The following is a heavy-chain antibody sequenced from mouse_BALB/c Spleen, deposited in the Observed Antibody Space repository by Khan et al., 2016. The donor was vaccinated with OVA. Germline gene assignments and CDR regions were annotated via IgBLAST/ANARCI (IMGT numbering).Heavy chain of an antibody. V-gene: IGHV1-87*01. J-gene: IGHJ2*01. D-gene: IGHD1-1*02. CDR1: GYTFTRYW. Sequence: VQLQQSGAELARPGTSVKLSCKASGYTFTRYWMQWIKQRPGQGLELIGAIFPGDDDTRYTQNFKGKATLTADKSSSTAYMQLTSLASEDSAVYYSASHYGHYFDYWGPGTTLTVSS. CDR2: IFPGDDDT. CDR3: ASHYGHYFDY.